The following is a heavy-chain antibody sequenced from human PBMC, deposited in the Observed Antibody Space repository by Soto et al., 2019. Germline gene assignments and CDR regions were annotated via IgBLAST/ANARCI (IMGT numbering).Heavy chain of an antibody. V-gene: IGHV3-15*07. CDR3: TTRDIVVVVAATDYYYYGMDV. CDR2: IKSKTDGGTT. J-gene: IGHJ6*02. D-gene: IGHD2-15*01. CDR1: GFTFSNAW. Sequence: PGGSLRLSCAASGFTFSNAWMNWVRQAPGKGLEWVGRIKSKTDGGTTDYAAPVKGRFTISRDDSKNTLYLQMNSLKTEDTAVYYCTTRDIVVVVAATDYYYYGMDVWGQGTTVTVSS.